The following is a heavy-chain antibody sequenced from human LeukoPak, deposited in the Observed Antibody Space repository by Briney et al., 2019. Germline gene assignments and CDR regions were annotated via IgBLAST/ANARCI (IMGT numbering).Heavy chain of an antibody. CDR2: IYSGGST. CDR3: ASGWFTLFDY. D-gene: IGHD6-19*01. CDR1: GFTFSSYA. J-gene: IGHJ4*02. Sequence: PGGSLRLSCAASGFTFSSYAMSWVRQAPGKGLEWVSVIYSGGSTYYADSVKGRFTISRDNSKNTLYLQMNSLRAEDTAVYYCASGWFTLFDYWGQGTLVTVSS. V-gene: IGHV3-66*01.